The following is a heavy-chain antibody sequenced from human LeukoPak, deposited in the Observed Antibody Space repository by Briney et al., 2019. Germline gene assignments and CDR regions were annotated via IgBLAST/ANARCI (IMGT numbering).Heavy chain of an antibody. D-gene: IGHD4-23*01. CDR1: GFTFSSYN. J-gene: IGHJ4*02. CDR2: IGTSTT. V-gene: IGHV3-48*01. CDR3: ARDNSPDYGGNSDLDY. Sequence: GGSLRLSCAASGFTFSSYNMNWVRQAPGKGLEWLTFIGTSTTYYADSVRGRFTISRDNANNSLFLHMNSLRADDTAVYYCARDNSPDYGGNSDLDYWGQGTLVTVSS.